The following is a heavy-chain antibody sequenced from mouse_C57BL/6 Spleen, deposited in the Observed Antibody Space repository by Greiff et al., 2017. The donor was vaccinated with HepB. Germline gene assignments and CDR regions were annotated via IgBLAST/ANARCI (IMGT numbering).Heavy chain of an antibody. CDR3: ASMVTTRDYAMDY. CDR1: GYAFSSYW. J-gene: IGHJ4*01. V-gene: IGHV1-80*01. D-gene: IGHD2-2*01. CDR2: IYPGDGDT. Sequence: QVQLQQSGAELVKPGASVKISCKASGYAFSSYWMNWVKQRPGKGLEGIGQIYPGDGDTNYNGKFKGKATLTADKSSSPAYLQLSSLTSEDSAVYFCASMVTTRDYAMDYWGQGTSVTVSS.